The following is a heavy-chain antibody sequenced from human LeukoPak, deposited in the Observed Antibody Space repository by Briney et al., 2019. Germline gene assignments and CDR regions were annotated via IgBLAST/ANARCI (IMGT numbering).Heavy chain of an antibody. CDR3: VREDTPATANY. Sequence: GGSLRLSCAASGFNFANHAMSWVRQTPGKGLEWVSAISGGGDITYYADSVTGRFTISRDNSKDTLFLRMHSLRPGDTAVYYCVREDTPATANYWGQGTLVTISS. CDR2: ISGGGDIT. D-gene: IGHD2-21*02. V-gene: IGHV3-23*01. CDR1: GFNFANHA. J-gene: IGHJ4*02.